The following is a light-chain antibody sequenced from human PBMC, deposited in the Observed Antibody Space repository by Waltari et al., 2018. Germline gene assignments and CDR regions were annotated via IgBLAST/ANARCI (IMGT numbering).Light chain of an antibody. V-gene: IGLV4-69*01. CDR2: VNSDGSH. CDR3: QTGGHGTWV. Sequence: QLVLTQSPSASASLGASVKLTCTLSSGHRSHIYAWLQQRPEKGPRYLMNVNSDGSHSKGDEIPDRFSGSSSGAERYLTISSLQSEDEADYYCQTGGHGTWVFGGGTKLTVL. J-gene: IGLJ3*02. CDR1: SGHRSHI.